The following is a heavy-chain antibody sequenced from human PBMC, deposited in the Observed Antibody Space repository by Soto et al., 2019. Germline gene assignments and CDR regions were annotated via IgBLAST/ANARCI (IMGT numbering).Heavy chain of an antibody. V-gene: IGHV4-34*01. CDR2: INHSGST. CDR3: ARHRSRIAARPNWFDP. CDR1: GGYISGGYYS. D-gene: IGHD6-6*01. Sequence: PSETLSLTCAVSGGYISGGYYSWSWIRQPPGKGLEWIGEINHSGSTNYNPSLKSRVTISVDTSKNQFSLKLSSVTAADTAVYYCARHRSRIAARPNWFDPWGQGTLVTVSS. J-gene: IGHJ5*02.